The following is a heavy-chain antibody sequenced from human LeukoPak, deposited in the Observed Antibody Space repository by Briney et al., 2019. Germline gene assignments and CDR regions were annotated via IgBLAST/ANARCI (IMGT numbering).Heavy chain of an antibody. CDR2: IHPSGST. CDR1: EFTFSDYY. CDR3: ARGPPPDFDY. J-gene: IGHJ4*02. Sequence: GSLRLSCGASEFTFSDYYWSWIRQPAGKGLEWIGRIHPSGSTNYNPSLKSRVTLSVDTSKNQFSLKLSSVTAADTAVYYCARGPPPDFDYWGRGTLVTVSS. V-gene: IGHV4-4*07.